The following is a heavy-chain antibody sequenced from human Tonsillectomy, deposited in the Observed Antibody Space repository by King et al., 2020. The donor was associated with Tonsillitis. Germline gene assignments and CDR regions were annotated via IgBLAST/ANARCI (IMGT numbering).Heavy chain of an antibody. D-gene: IGHD3-10*01. Sequence: VQLVESGGGLVQPGGSLRLSCAASGFTFSSYAMSWVRQAPGKGLEWVSIISGSGTNTYYADSVKGRFTISRDNSNNTLYLQMNNLRAEDTAVYYCAKDLVTMVRGVINTYYHYGMDVWGQGTTVTVSS. V-gene: IGHV3-23*04. J-gene: IGHJ6*02. CDR3: AKDLVTMVRGVINTYYHYGMDV. CDR1: GFTFSSYA. CDR2: ISGSGTNT.